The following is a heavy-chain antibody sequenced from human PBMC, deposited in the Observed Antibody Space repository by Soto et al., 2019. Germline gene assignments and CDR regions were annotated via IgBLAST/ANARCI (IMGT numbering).Heavy chain of an antibody. J-gene: IGHJ1*01. CDR3: AKDSIAGTTQLGYFQH. V-gene: IGHV3-23*01. D-gene: IGHD6-13*01. Sequence: GGSLRLSCAASGFTFSSYAMSWVRQAPGKGLEWVSAISGSGGSTYYADSVKGRFTISRDNSKNTLYLQMNSLRAEDTAVYYCAKDSIAGTTQLGYFQHWGQGTLVTVSS. CDR1: GFTFSSYA. CDR2: ISGSGGST.